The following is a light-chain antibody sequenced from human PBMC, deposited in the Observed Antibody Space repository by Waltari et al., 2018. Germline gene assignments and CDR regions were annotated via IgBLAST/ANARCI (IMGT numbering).Light chain of an antibody. V-gene: IGLV1-40*01. J-gene: IGLJ2*01. CDR2: GNI. Sequence: QSVLTQPPSLSGAPGPRVTISCTGSSSNTGAGFDVHWFQHLPGAAPKLLIYGNINRPSGVPDRFSGSKSGTSASLAITGLQAEDEADYYCQSYDSSPSAWVFGGGTKLTVL. CDR1: SSNTGAGFD. CDR3: QSYDSSPSAWV.